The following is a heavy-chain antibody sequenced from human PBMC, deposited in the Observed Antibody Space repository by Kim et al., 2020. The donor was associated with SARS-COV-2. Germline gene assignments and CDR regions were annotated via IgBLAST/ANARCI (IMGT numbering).Heavy chain of an antibody. D-gene: IGHD2-2*01. Sequence: SETLSLTCTVSGGSISSGGYYWSWIRQHPGKGLEWIGYIYYSGSTYYNPSLKSRVTISVDTSKNQFSLKLSSVTAADTAVYYCARDAQMLGYCSSTSCGGAFDIWGQGTMVTVSS. CDR2: IYYSGST. V-gene: IGHV4-31*03. CDR3: ARDAQMLGYCSSTSCGGAFDI. CDR1: GGSISSGGYY. J-gene: IGHJ3*02.